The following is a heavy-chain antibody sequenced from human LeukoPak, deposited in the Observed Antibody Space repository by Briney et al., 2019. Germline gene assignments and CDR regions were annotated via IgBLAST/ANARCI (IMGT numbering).Heavy chain of an antibody. CDR1: GGTFSSYA. CDR2: IISIFGTA. Sequence: GASVKVSCKASGGTFSSYAISWVRQAPGQGLEWMGGIISIFGTANYAQKFQGRVTITRDTSASTAFMELSSLTSEDMAVYYCARGGRYLDRLTHFDDWGQGTLVTVSS. V-gene: IGHV1-69*05. J-gene: IGHJ4*02. CDR3: ARGGRYLDRLTHFDD. D-gene: IGHD3-9*01.